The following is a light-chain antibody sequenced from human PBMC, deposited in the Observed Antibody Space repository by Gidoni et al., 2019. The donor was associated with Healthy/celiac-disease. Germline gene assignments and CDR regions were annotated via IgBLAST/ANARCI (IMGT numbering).Light chain of an antibody. J-gene: IGKJ4*01. V-gene: IGKV3-11*01. CDR2: DAS. CDR1: QRVSSY. Sequence: ELVLTQSPATLSLSPGERATLSCRASQRVSSYLAWYQQKPGQAPRLLIYDASNRATGIPARFSGSGSGTDFTLTISSLEPEDFAVYYCQQRSNGPLTFXGXTKVEIK. CDR3: QQRSNGPLT.